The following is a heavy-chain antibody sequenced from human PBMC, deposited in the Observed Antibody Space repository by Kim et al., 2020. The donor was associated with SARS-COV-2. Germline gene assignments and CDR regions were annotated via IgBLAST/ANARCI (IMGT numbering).Heavy chain of an antibody. J-gene: IGHJ6*02. Sequence: SETLSLTCTVSGGSISSGDYYWSWIRQPPGKGLEWIGYIYYSGSTYYNPSLKSRVTISVDTSKNQFSLKLSSVTAADTAVYYCARDLADGSALYGMDVWGQGTTVTVSS. CDR3: ARDLADGSALYGMDV. CDR2: IYYSGST. V-gene: IGHV4-30-4*01. D-gene: IGHD3-10*01. CDR1: GGSISSGDYY.